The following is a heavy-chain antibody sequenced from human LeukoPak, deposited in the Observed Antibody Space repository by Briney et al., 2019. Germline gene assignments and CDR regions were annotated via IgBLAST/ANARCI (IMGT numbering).Heavy chain of an antibody. Sequence: GASVKVSCKASGYTFTSYDINWVRQATGQGLEWMGWMNPNSGNTGYAQKFQGRVTMTRNTSISTAYMELSSLRSEDTAVYYCATERGGNFYFDYWGQGILVTVSS. CDR1: GYTFTSYD. V-gene: IGHV1-8*01. CDR2: MNPNSGNT. J-gene: IGHJ4*02. D-gene: IGHD4-23*01. CDR3: ATERGGNFYFDY.